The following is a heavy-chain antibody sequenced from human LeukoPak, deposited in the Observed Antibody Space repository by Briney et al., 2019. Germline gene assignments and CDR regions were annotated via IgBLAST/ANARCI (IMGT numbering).Heavy chain of an antibody. Sequence: SETLSLTCTVSGGSISSYYWSWIRQPAGKGLEWIGRIYTSGSTNYNPSLKSRVTMSVDTSKNQFSLKLSSVTAADTAVYYCARGRGYYDSSGYYPPVLYYYYGMDVWGQGTTVTVSS. CDR3: ARGRGYYDSSGYYPPVLYYYYGMDV. J-gene: IGHJ6*02. V-gene: IGHV4-4*07. D-gene: IGHD3-22*01. CDR1: GGSISSYY. CDR2: IYTSGST.